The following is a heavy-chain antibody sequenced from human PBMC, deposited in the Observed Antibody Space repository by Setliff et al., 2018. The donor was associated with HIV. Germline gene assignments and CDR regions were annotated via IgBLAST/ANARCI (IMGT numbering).Heavy chain of an antibody. CDR1: GFTFNKAY. CDR2: IKTNSHGGAT. V-gene: IGHV3-15*01. J-gene: IGHJ4*02. Sequence: PGGSLRLSCAASGFTFNKAYMTWVRQAPGEGLEWVARIKTNSHGGATDYAPPVRGRFTISRDDSRGTVSLHMNSLKTEDTGVYYCHIFSGSSHSYWGQGTLVTVSS. D-gene: IGHD1-26*01. CDR3: HIFSGSSHSY.